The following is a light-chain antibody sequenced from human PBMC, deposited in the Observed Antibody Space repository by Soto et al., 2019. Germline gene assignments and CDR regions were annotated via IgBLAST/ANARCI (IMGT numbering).Light chain of an antibody. CDR3: QQYSSVPV. V-gene: IGKV1-27*01. J-gene: IGKJ3*01. Sequence: DIQMTQSPTSLSASVGDRVTITCRASQGIRNFVAWYQQKPWKAPKLLIYAASTLQSGVPSRFSGSGSGTDFTLTINSLQPEDVATYSCQQYSSVPVFGPGTKVEIK. CDR2: AAS. CDR1: QGIRNF.